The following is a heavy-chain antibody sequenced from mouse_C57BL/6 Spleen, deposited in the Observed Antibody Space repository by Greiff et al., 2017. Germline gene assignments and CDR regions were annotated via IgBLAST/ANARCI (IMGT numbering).Heavy chain of an antibody. CDR3: ARLYYGSSLYYAMDY. J-gene: IGHJ4*01. CDR2: ISSGSSTI. CDR1: GFPFSDYG. D-gene: IGHD1-1*01. V-gene: IGHV5-17*01. Sequence: VLLVASGRGLVKPGGSRKLFCAASGFPFSDYGMHRVRQAQEKGLEWVAYISSGSSTIYSADTVKGRFTISRDNANNTLVLQMTSLRSEVAAMYYCARLYYGSSLYYAMDYWGQGASVTVSS.